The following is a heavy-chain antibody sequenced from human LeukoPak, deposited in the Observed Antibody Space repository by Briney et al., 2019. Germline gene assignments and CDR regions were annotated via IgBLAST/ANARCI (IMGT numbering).Heavy chain of an antibody. Sequence: SGPTLVKPTQTLTLTCTFSGFSLSTSGVGVGWIRQPPGKALEWLAPIYWDDDKRYSPSLKSNLTITKDTSKNPVVLTMNNMDPVDTATYYCAHSEDTAMVHDAFDIWGQGTMVAVSS. CDR1: GFSLSTSGVG. CDR3: AHSEDTAMVHDAFDI. CDR2: IYWDDDK. D-gene: IGHD5-18*01. J-gene: IGHJ3*02. V-gene: IGHV2-5*02.